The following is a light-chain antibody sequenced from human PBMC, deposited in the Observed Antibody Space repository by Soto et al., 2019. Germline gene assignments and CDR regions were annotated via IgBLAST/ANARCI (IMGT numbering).Light chain of an antibody. Sequence: PPSATGTPGRRVHNHCYGNNPNNGSNTVNWYQQLPGTAPKLLIYSNNQRPSGVPDRFSGSKSGTSASLAISGLQSEDEADYYCAAWDDSLNGSYVFGTGTKVTVL. V-gene: IGLV1-44*01. J-gene: IGLJ1*01. CDR3: AAWDDSLNGSYV. CDR1: NPNNGSNT. CDR2: SNN.